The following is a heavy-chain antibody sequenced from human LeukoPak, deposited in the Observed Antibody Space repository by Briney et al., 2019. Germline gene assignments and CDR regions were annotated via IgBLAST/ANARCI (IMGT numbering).Heavy chain of an antibody. CDR2: ISAYNGKT. J-gene: IGHJ3*02. Sequence: ASVKVSCKASGYTFTSYGISWARQAPGQGLEWMGWISAYNGKTNYAQKLQGRVTITTDTSTGTAYMELRSLRSDDTAVYYCARDLRRGYCSSTSCYRVNDAFDIWGQGTMATVSS. D-gene: IGHD2-2*02. CDR3: ARDLRRGYCSSTSCYRVNDAFDI. CDR1: GYTFTSYG. V-gene: IGHV1-18*04.